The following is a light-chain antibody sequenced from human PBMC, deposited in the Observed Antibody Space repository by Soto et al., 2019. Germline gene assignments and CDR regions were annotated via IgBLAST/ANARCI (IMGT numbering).Light chain of an antibody. CDR3: QSYDNSLSAWV. V-gene: IGLV1-40*01. CDR1: SSNIVAGWP. J-gene: IGLJ3*02. CDR2: DND. Sequence: QSVLTQPPSVSGAPGQRVTISCTGSSSNIVAGWPVHWFHQLPGTAPKLLIYDNDNRPSGVPDRFSGSKSGTSASLDITGLPADDDADYYCQSYDNSLSAWVFGGGTKVTVL.